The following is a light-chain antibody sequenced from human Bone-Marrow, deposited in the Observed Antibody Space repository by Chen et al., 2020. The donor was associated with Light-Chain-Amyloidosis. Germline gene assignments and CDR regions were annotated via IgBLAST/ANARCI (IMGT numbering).Light chain of an antibody. J-gene: IGLJ1*01. CDR1: SSDVGGDNH. CDR3: SSYTITNTLV. Sequence: QSALTQPASVSGSPGKSITISCTGTSSDVGGDNHVSWYQQHPDKAPKLMIYAFTNRPSWVPDRFSGSKSDNTASLTISGLQTEDEADYFCSSYTITNTLVFGSGTRVTVL. V-gene: IGLV2-14*01. CDR2: AFT.